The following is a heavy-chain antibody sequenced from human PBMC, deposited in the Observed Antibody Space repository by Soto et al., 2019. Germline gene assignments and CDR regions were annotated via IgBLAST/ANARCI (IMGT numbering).Heavy chain of an antibody. CDR3: GKGGGFGTGAYYNVAY. D-gene: IGHD3-10*01. J-gene: IGHJ4*02. V-gene: IGHV3-23*01. Sequence: GGSLRLSCTASGFSFSSYAMTWVRQAPGKGLEWVSSTTDDGGRTFYADSVKGRFTISRDNSNNRLYLQMNSLRAEDTALYYGGKGGGFGTGAYYNVAYWGQGTLVTVSS. CDR1: GFSFSSYA. CDR2: TTDDGGRT.